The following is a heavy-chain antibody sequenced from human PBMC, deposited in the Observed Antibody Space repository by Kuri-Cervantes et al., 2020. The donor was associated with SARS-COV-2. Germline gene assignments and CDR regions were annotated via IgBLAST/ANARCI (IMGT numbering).Heavy chain of an antibody. CDR2: INPSGGST. V-gene: IGHV1-46*01. D-gene: IGHD2-2*01. CDR3: AREDIVVVPAYYDDAFDI. CDR1: GYTFTSYY. Sequence: ASVKVSCKASGYTFTSYYMHWVRQAPGQGLEWMGIINPSGGSTSYAQKFQGRVTMTGDTSTSTVYMELSSLRSEDTAVYYCAREDIVVVPAYYDDAFDIWGQGTMVTVSS. J-gene: IGHJ3*02.